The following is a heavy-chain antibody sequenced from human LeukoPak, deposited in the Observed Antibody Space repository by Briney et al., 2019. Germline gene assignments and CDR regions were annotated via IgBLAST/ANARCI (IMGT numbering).Heavy chain of an antibody. Sequence: PSETLSLTCAVYGGSFSGYYWGWIRQPPGKGLEWIGEINHSGSTNYNPSLKSRVTISVDTSKNQFSLKLSSVTAADTAVYYCARVLRYDYVWGSYRYGGDYFDYWGQGTLVTVSS. J-gene: IGHJ4*02. CDR3: ARVLRYDYVWGSYRYGGDYFDY. CDR2: INHSGST. V-gene: IGHV4-34*01. CDR1: GGSFSGYY. D-gene: IGHD3-16*02.